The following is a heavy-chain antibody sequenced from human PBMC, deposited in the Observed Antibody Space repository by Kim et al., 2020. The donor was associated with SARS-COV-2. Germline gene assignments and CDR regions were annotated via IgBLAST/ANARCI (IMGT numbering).Heavy chain of an antibody. CDR1: GGTFSSYA. V-gene: IGHV1-69*13. Sequence: SVKVSCKASGGTFSSYAISWVRQAPGQGLEWMGGIIPIFGTANYAQKFQGRVTITADESTSTAYMELSSLRSEDTAVYYCARFRHSYRQSEHYDILTGGIYYYGMDVWGQGTTVTVSS. CDR3: ARFRHSYRQSEHYDILTGGIYYYGMDV. CDR2: IIPIFGTA. J-gene: IGHJ6*02. D-gene: IGHD3-9*01.